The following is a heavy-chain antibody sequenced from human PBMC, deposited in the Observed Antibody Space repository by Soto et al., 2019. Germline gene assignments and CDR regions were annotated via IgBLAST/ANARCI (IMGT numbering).Heavy chain of an antibody. V-gene: IGHV1-69*02. CDR2: IIPILGIA. CDR3: ARGIAAAGAYYFDY. Sequence: SVEVSCTDSGGTFSSYTIIWVRQAPGQGLEWMGRIIPILGIANYAQKFQGRVTITADKSTSTAYMELSSLRSEDTAVYYCARGIAAAGAYYFDYWGQGTLVTVSS. D-gene: IGHD6-13*01. J-gene: IGHJ4*02. CDR1: GGTFSSYT.